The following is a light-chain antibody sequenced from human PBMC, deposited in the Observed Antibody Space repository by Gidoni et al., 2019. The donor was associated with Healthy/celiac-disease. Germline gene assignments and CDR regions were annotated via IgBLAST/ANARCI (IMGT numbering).Light chain of an antibody. V-gene: IGLV4-69*01. CDR1: SGHSSYA. CDR3: QTWGTGIWV. CDR2: LNSDGSH. Sequence: QLVLTQSPPASASLGASVKLTCTLSSGHSSYAIAWHQQQPEKGPRYLMKLNSDGSHSQGDGIPDRFSGSSSGAERYLTISSLQSEDEADYYCQTWGTGIWVFGGGTKLTVL. J-gene: IGLJ3*02.